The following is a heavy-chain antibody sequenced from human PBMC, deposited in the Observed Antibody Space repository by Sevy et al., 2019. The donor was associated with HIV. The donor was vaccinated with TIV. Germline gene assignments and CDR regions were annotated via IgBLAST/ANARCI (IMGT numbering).Heavy chain of an antibody. D-gene: IGHD4-17*01. CDR1: GFSFSNYA. CDR2: TSGSGSGT. J-gene: IGHJ3*02. Sequence: GGSLRLSCAASGFSFSNYAMNWVRQAPGKGLEWVSGTSGSGSGTYYAGSVKGRFTMSRDNSKNTLYLQMNSLRAEDTAVYFCARRGPSTVHDAFDIWGQGTMVTVSS. V-gene: IGHV3-23*01. CDR3: ARRGPSTVHDAFDI.